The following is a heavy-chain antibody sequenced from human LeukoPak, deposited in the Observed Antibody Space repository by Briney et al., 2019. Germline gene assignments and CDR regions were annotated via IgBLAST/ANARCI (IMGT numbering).Heavy chain of an antibody. Sequence: PGGSLRLSCAAYGFTVSSNAMSWVRQAPGKGLEWVSVIYGGGGTFYADSVRGRFTISRDNSKNTLYLQMNSLRAEDTAVYYCARVYYSNSYDYWYFDLWGRGTLVTVSS. CDR2: IYGGGGT. CDR3: ARVYYSNSYDYWYFDL. J-gene: IGHJ2*01. CDR1: GFTVSSNA. V-gene: IGHV3-53*01. D-gene: IGHD6-13*01.